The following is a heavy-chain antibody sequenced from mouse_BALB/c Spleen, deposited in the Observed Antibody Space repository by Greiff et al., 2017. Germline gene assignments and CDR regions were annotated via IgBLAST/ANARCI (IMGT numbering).Heavy chain of an antibody. V-gene: IGHV2-9*02. CDR1: GFSFTSYG. CDR3: GREGYAMDY. Sequence: VKLVESGPGLVAPSQSLSITCTVSGFSFTSYGVHWVRQPPGKGLEWLGVIWAGGSTNYNSALMSRLSISKDNSKSQVFLKMNSLQTDDTAMYYCGREGYAMDYWGQGTSVTVSS. CDR2: IWAGGST. J-gene: IGHJ4*01.